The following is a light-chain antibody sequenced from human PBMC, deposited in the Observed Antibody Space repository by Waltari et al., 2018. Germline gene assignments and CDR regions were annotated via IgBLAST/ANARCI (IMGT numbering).Light chain of an antibody. CDR3: QQRSNWVWT. CDR1: QSVSSY. V-gene: IGKV3-11*01. CDR2: DAS. Sequence: EIVLTQSPATLSLSPGDRATLPCRASQSVSSYLAWYQQKPGQAPRLLIYDASNRATGIPARFSGSGSGTDFTLTISSLEPEDFAVYYCQQRSNWVWTFGQGTKVEIK. J-gene: IGKJ1*01.